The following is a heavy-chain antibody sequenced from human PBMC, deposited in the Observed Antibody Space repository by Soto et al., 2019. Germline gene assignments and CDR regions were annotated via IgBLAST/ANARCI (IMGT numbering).Heavy chain of an antibody. V-gene: IGHV4-61*05. CDR2: IYYSGST. CDR3: ARLLWFGELLYSPWFDP. Sequence: SETLSLTCTVSSAPVSSTTYTWGWIRQPPGKGLEWIGYIYYSGSTNYNPSLKSRVTISVDTSKNQFSLKLSSVTAADTAVYYCARLLWFGELLYSPWFDPWGQGTLVTVSS. CDR1: SAPVSSTTYT. D-gene: IGHD3-10*01. J-gene: IGHJ5*02.